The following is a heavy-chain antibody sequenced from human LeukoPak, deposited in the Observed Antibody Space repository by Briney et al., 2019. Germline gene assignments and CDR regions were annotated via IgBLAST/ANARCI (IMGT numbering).Heavy chain of an antibody. Sequence: GGSLRLSCAAYGFTFSSYSMNWVRQAPEKGLEWVASISSSSGYIYYADSVKGRFTISRDNAKNALYLQMNSLRAEDTAVYYCARDAFDPWGQGTLVTVSS. V-gene: IGHV3-21*01. CDR1: GFTFSSYS. CDR3: ARDAFDP. CDR2: ISSSSGYI. J-gene: IGHJ5*02.